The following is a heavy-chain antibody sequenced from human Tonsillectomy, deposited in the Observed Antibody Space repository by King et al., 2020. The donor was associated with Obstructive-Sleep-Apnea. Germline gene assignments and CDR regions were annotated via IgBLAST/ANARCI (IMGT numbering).Heavy chain of an antibody. V-gene: IGHV3-11*06. D-gene: IGHD4-17*01. Sequence: VQLVESGGGLVKPGGSLRLSCAASGFTFSDYYMSWIRQAPGKGLEWVSYISSSSSYTNYADSVKGRFTISRDNAKNSLYLQMNSLRAEDTAVYYCASTQFPTVTPFYYFDYWGQGTLVTVSS. CDR2: ISSSSSYT. CDR1: GFTFSDYY. CDR3: ASTQFPTVTPFYYFDY. J-gene: IGHJ4*02.